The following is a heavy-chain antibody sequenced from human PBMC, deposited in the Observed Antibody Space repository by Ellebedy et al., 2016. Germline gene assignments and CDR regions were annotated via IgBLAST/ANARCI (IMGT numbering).Heavy chain of an antibody. CDR1: EFTFSSYS. CDR3: ARDRGYGGSSGAYNWFDP. J-gene: IGHJ5*02. CDR2: ISSDSSTI. D-gene: IGHD4-23*01. V-gene: IGHV3-48*01. Sequence: GGSLRLXXAASEFTFSSYSMNWVRQAPGKGLEWVSYISSDSSTIYYADSVKGRFTISRDNADNSLYLQMNSLRAEDTAVYYCARDRGYGGSSGAYNWFDPWGQGTLVTVSS.